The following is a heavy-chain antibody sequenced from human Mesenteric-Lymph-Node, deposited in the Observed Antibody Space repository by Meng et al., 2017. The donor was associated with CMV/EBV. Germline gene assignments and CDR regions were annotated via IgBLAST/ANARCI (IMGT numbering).Heavy chain of an antibody. J-gene: IGHJ4*02. V-gene: IGHV1-18*01. CDR1: GYNFAGYV. D-gene: IGHD5-12*01. CDR3: ARDPYGDYEGGYFDY. CDR2: ISGYSGDT. Sequence: ASVKVSCKTSGYNFAGYVVSWVRQAPGQGLEWMGWISGYSGDTKYAENFQGRVTVTADTSTSTAYMEVRSLRSDDTAVYYCARDPYGDYEGGYFDYWGQGTLVTVSS.